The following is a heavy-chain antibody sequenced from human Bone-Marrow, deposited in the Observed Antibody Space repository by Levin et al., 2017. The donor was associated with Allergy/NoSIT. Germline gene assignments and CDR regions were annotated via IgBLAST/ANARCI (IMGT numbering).Heavy chain of an antibody. CDR3: ARDTGYGNNYYFDL. CDR2: VFLTGTT. V-gene: IGHV4-4*07. D-gene: IGHD4-23*01. J-gene: IGHJ2*01. Sequence: PGGSLRLSCTVSSDSLSGYYWAWIRQSAGTGLQWLGRVFLTGTTDYNPSLRGRLSISVDTSKKQFSLNLDSVTAADTAVYFCARDTGYGNNYYFDLWGRGILVTVSS. CDR1: SDSLSGYY.